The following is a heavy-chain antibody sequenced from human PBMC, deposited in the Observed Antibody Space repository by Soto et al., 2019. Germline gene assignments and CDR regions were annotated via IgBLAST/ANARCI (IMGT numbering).Heavy chain of an antibody. CDR2: INSDGSST. CDR3: AREEALRGASFWFDP. CDR1: GFTFSSYW. J-gene: IGHJ5*02. V-gene: IGHV3-74*01. D-gene: IGHD5-12*01. Sequence: HPGGSLRLSCAASGFTFSSYWMHWVRQAPGKGLVWVSRINSDGSSTSYADSVKGRFTISRDNAKNTLYLQMNSLRAEDTAVYYCAREEALRGASFWFDPWGQGTLVTVSS.